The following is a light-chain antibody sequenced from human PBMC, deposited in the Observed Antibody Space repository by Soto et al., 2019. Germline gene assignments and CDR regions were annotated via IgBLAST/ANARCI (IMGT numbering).Light chain of an antibody. CDR1: QSINSW. CDR3: QQYNSYSWT. J-gene: IGKJ1*01. V-gene: IGKV1-5*03. CDR2: KAS. Sequence: DIQITQSPSTLSASVGDRVTITCRASQSINSWLAWYQQKPGKAPNLLIYKASILQSGVPSRFSGSGSGTEFTLTISSLQPDDFATYYCQQYNSYSWTFGRGTKVEI.